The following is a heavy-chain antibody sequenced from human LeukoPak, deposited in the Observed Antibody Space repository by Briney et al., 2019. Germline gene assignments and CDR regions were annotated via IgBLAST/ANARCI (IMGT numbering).Heavy chain of an antibody. D-gene: IGHD1-26*01. CDR2: FDPVDGET. J-gene: IGHJ4*02. CDR1: GYTLTELS. Sequence: ASVKVSCKVSGYTLTELSMHWVRQAPGKGLEWMGGFDPVDGETIYAQKFQGRVTMTEDTSTDTAYMELSSLRSEDTAVYYCATIRGSYGAFDYWGQGTLVTVSS. V-gene: IGHV1-24*01. CDR3: ATIRGSYGAFDY.